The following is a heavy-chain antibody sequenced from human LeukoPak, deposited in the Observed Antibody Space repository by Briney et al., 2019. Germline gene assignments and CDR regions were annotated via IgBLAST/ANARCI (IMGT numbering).Heavy chain of an antibody. CDR3: AGVVGATTNYYYYMDV. CDR1: GYSISSGYY. CDR2: IYHSGTT. V-gene: IGHV4-38-2*02. J-gene: IGHJ6*03. D-gene: IGHD1-26*01. Sequence: SETLSLTCTVSGYSISSGYYWGWIRQPPGKGLEWIGSIYHSGTTYYNPSLKSRVTISVDTSKNQFSLKLSSVTAADTAVYYCAGVVGATTNYYYYMDVWGKGTTVTVSS.